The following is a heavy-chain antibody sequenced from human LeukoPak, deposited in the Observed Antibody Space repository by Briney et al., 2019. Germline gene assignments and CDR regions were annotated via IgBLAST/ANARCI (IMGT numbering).Heavy chain of an antibody. Sequence: GGSLRLSCAASGFSISKYWMHWVRQTPGEGLVWVARIKEDGTYTSYADSVKGRFTISRDNARNTVFLQMNSLRAEDTAVYYCARDFDMGITPGDDFDFWGQGTLVTVSS. CDR2: IKEDGTYT. CDR1: GFSISKYW. V-gene: IGHV3-74*01. J-gene: IGHJ4*02. D-gene: IGHD3-9*01. CDR3: ARDFDMGITPGDDFDF.